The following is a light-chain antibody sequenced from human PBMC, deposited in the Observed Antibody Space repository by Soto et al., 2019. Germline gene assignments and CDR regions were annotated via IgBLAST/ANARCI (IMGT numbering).Light chain of an antibody. Sequence: DIQMTQSPSTLSASVGDRVTITCRASQGISSYLAWYQQKPGKAPKLLIYAASTLQSGVPSRFSGSGSGTEFTLTISSLQPEDFATYYCQQLNSFTFGGGTKVDIK. V-gene: IGKV1-9*01. CDR1: QGISSY. CDR3: QQLNSFT. CDR2: AAS. J-gene: IGKJ4*01.